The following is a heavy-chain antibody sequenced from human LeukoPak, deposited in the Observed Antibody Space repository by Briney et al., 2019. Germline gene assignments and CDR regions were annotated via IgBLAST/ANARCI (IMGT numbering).Heavy chain of an antibody. CDR2: INAGNGNT. J-gene: IGHJ3*02. V-gene: IGHV1-3*01. D-gene: IGHD2-15*01. CDR3: ARAEDIVVVVAATGYAFDI. Sequence: ASVKVSCKASGYTFTSYAMHWVRQAPGQRLEWMGWINAGNGNTKYSQKFQGRVTITRDTSASTAYMELSSLRSEDTAVYYCARAEDIVVVVAATGYAFDIWGQGTMVTVSS. CDR1: GYTFTSYA.